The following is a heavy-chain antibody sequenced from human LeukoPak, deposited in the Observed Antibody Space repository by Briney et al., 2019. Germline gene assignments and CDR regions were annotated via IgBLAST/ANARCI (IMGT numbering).Heavy chain of an antibody. CDR1: GIVFSNYG. CDR2: ISPSGGTT. J-gene: IGHJ3*02. D-gene: IGHD3-16*01. Sequence: GGSLRLSCEASGIVFSNYGMNWVRQAPGKRLEWVSGISPSGGTTYYADSLKGRFSISRDNSKNTVYLQMNSLRADDTAVYYCARDLSWGAFIWGQGTMVTVSS. CDR3: ARDLSWGAFI. V-gene: IGHV3-23*01.